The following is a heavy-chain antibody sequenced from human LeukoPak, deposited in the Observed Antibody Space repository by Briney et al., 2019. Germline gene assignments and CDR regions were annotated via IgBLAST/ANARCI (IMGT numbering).Heavy chain of an antibody. D-gene: IGHD2-15*01. Sequence: ASVKVSCKASGYTFTNYYIHWVRQAPGQGLEWMGWINPNSGGTNYAQKFQGRVTMTRDTSISTAYMELSRLRSDDTAVYYCARDPSHGAATPTYYYYYMDVWGKGTTVTVSS. V-gene: IGHV1-2*02. CDR1: GYTFTNYY. J-gene: IGHJ6*03. CDR3: ARDPSHGAATPTYYYYYMDV. CDR2: INPNSGGT.